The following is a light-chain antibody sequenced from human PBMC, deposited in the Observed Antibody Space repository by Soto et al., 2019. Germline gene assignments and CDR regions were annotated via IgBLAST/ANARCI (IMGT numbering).Light chain of an antibody. V-gene: IGLV2-14*01. CDR3: SSFTTTNTWV. Sequence: QSALTQPASVSGSPGQSITISCTGTRSDVGGYNSVCWHQQHPGKAPKLIIYEVSNRPSGISDRFSASKSGNTASLTISGLLADDEADYYCSSFTTTNTWVFGGGTKVTVL. CDR2: EVS. CDR1: RSDVGGYNS. J-gene: IGLJ3*02.